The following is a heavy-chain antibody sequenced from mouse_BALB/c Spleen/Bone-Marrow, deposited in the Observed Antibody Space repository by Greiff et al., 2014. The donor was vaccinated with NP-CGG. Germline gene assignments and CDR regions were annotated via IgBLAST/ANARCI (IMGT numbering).Heavy chain of an antibody. CDR3: ARPNTTPFDY. CDR2: IDPNNGTT. Sequence: EVQLQQSGPELVKPGASVRIPCKASGYTFTDYHMDWVKQSHGKSLAWIGDIDPNNGTTIYNRNFKGKATLTVDKSSSTAYMELRSLTSEDAAVYYCARPNTTPFDYWGQGTLVTVSS. J-gene: IGHJ3*01. V-gene: IGHV1-18*01. D-gene: IGHD2-12*01. CDR1: GYTFTDYH.